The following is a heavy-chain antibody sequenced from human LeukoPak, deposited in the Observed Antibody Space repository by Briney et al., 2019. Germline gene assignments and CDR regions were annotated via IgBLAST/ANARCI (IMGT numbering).Heavy chain of an antibody. D-gene: IGHD7-27*01. CDR3: VRDLDWGAFDF. J-gene: IGHJ3*01. Sequence: SETLSLTCTVSGYSISSGYYWGWIRQPPGKGLEWIGSIYHSGSTYYNPSLKSRVTISQDTSKNQFSMKLTSVTAADTAVYYCVRDLDWGAFDFWGQGKMVTVSS. CDR2: IYHSGST. V-gene: IGHV4-38-2*02. CDR1: GYSISSGYY.